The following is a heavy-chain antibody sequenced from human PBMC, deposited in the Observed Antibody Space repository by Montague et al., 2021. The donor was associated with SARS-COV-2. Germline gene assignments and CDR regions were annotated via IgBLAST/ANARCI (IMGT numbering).Heavy chain of an antibody. J-gene: IGHJ4*02. CDR1: GFSLSTSGMC. CDR2: IDWDDDK. V-gene: IGHV2-70*11. D-gene: IGHD3-9*01. Sequence: PALVTPTQTLTLTCTFSGFSLSTSGMCVSWIRQPPGKALEWLARIDWDDDKYYSTSLKTRLTISKDTSKNQVVLTMTNMDPVDTATYYCARIRYDILTGYQTLFDYWGQGTLVTVSS. CDR3: ARIRYDILTGYQTLFDY.